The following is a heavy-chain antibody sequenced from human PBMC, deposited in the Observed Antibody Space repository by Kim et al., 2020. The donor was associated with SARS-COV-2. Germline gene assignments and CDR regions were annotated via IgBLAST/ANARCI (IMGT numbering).Heavy chain of an antibody. V-gene: IGHV3-11*01. CDR3: ARDPNQLDV. J-gene: IGHJ6*04. CDR2: I. D-gene: IGHD2-2*01. Sequence: IQYADSVKGRFTISRDNSKNSLFLQMNSLRVEDTAIYYCARDPNQLDVWGKGTTVTVAS.